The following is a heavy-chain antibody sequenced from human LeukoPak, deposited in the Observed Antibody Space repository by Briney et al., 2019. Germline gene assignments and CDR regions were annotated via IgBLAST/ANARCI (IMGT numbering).Heavy chain of an antibody. D-gene: IGHD5-18*01. CDR3: ARTYTAMVTPFDY. J-gene: IGHJ4*02. CDR1: GYTFTGYY. CDR2: INPNSGGT. V-gene: IGHV1-2*02. Sequence: GASVKVSCKASGYTFTGYYMHWVRQAPGQGLEWMGWINPNSGGTNYAQKFQGRVTMTRDTSISTAYMELSRLRSDDTAVYYCARTYTAMVTPFDYWGQGTLVTVSS.